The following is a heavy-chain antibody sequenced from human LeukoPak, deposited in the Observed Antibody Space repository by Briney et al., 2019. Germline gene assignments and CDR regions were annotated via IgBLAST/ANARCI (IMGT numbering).Heavy chain of an antibody. J-gene: IGHJ3*02. CDR3: AKDPPYYYDSSGYGGGGFDI. V-gene: IGHV3-23*01. CDR1: GFTFSSYS. D-gene: IGHD3-22*01. Sequence: GGSLRLSCAASGFTFSSYSMNWVRQAPGKGLEWVSTISGRGDNTYYADSAKGRFTISRDTSKNTLYLQMNSLRAEDTAVYYCAKDPPYYYDSSGYGGGGFDIWGQGTMVTVSS. CDR2: ISGRGDNT.